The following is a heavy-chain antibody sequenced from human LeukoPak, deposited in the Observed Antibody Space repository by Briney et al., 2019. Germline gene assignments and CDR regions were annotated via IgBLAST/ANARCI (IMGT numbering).Heavy chain of an antibody. CDR1: GGSISSHY. CDR2: IYYSGST. J-gene: IGHJ4*02. D-gene: IGHD5-12*01. V-gene: IGHV4-59*11. Sequence: SGTLSLTCTVSGGSISSHYWSWIRQPPGKGLEWIGYIYYSGSTNYNPSLKSRVTISVDTSKNQFSLKLSSVTAADTAVYYCARLKGHSGYDYFDYWGQGTLVTVSS. CDR3: ARLKGHSGYDYFDY.